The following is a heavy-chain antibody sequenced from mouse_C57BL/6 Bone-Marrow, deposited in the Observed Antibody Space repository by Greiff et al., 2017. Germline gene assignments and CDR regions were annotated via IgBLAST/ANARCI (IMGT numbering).Heavy chain of an antibody. CDR2: ITHSGET. CDR1: GFPITSGYY. V-gene: IGHV12-3*01. CDR3: AGVNYYGSSYWYFDV. J-gene: IGHJ1*03. Sequence: VQLVESGPGLVKPSQSLFLTCSITGFPITSGYYWIWIRQSPGKPLEWMGYITHSGETFYNPSLQSPISITRETSKNQFFLQLNSVTTEDTAMYYCAGVNYYGSSYWYFDVWGTGTTVTVSS. D-gene: IGHD1-1*01.